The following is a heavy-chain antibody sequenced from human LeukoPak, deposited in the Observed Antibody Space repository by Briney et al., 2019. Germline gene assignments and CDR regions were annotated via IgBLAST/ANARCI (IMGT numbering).Heavy chain of an antibody. CDR1: GFTFSSYS. CDR3: ARDPRSSQSYDSSGYYLGWWSSDYYYYMDV. CDR2: ISSSSSYI. D-gene: IGHD3-22*01. Sequence: PGGSLRLSCAASGFTFSSYSMNWVRQAPGKGLEWVSSISSSSSYIYYADSVKGRFTISRDNAKNSLYLQMNSLRAEDTAVYYCARDPRSSQSYDSSGYYLGWWSSDYYYYMDVWGKGTTVTVSS. J-gene: IGHJ6*03. V-gene: IGHV3-21*01.